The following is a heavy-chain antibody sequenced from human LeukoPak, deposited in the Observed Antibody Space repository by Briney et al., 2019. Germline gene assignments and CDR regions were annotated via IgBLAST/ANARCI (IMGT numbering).Heavy chain of an antibody. CDR3: ARVPVTSVDAFDI. V-gene: IGHV4-59*01. CDR1: GGSISSYY. Sequence: SETLSLTCTVSGGSISSYYWSWIRQPPGKGLEWIAYIYYSGDTNYNPSLKSRVTTSVDTSKNQFSLKLNSVTAADTAVYYCARVPVTSVDAFDIWGQGTMVTVSS. D-gene: IGHD4-17*01. CDR2: IYYSGDT. J-gene: IGHJ3*02.